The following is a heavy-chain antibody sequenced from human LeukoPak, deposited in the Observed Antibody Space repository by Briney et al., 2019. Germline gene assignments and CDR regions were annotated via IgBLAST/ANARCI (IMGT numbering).Heavy chain of an antibody. Sequence: SETLSLTCSVSGSSMSSYYWTWIRQPPGKGLEWIGYVYDTGNTNYNPSLKSRVTISVGTSKSQFSLILTSVTAADTAVYYCARNPPLNGDYVFDYWGQGALVTVSS. J-gene: IGHJ4*02. V-gene: IGHV4-59*08. CDR3: ARNPPLNGDYVFDY. D-gene: IGHD4-17*01. CDR2: VYDTGNT. CDR1: GSSMSSYY.